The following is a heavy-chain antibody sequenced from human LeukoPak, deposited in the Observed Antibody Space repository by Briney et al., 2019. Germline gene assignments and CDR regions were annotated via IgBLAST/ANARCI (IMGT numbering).Heavy chain of an antibody. CDR2: INPSSGGT. J-gene: IGHJ4*02. D-gene: IGHD3-10*01. CDR1: GYTFTGYY. V-gene: IGHV1-2*02. CDR3: ARDMVRGVRTAGY. Sequence: GASVKVSCKASGYTFTGYYMHWVRQAPGQGLEWMGWINPSSGGTNYAQKFQGRVTMTRDTSISTAYMELSRLRSDDTAVYYCARDMVRGVRTAGYWGKGTLVTVSS.